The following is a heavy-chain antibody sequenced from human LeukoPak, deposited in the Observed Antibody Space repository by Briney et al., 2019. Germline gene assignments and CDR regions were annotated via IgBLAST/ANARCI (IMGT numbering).Heavy chain of an antibody. Sequence: GRSLRLSCAASGFTFSTYATHWVRQAPGKGLEWVAVISYDGSNKYYADSVKGRFTISRDNSKNTLNLQMNSLRAEDTAVYYCAREETRITMVRGVKRFLDYWGQGTLVTVSS. CDR2: ISYDGSNK. V-gene: IGHV3-30-3*01. D-gene: IGHD3-10*01. CDR3: AREETRITMVRGVKRFLDY. CDR1: GFTFSTYA. J-gene: IGHJ4*02.